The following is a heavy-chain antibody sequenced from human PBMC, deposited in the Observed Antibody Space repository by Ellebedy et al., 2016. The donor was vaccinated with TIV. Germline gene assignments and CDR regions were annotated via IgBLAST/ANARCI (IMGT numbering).Heavy chain of an antibody. CDR2: MNPSGGTT. CDR1: GYIFTSYY. V-gene: IGHV1-46*01. Sequence: AASVKVSCQATGYIFTSYYMHWVRPAPGQGLEWMGVMNPSGGTTLNPQKFQGRVKVTRDTSTSTIYMELSSLTSDATAGDYCARGRSVGSHPFDNWGPGTLVTVSS. D-gene: IGHD1-26*01. CDR3: ARGRSVGSHPFDN. J-gene: IGHJ4*02.